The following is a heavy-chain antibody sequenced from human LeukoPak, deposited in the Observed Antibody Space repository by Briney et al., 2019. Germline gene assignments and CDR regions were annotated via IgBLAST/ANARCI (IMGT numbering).Heavy chain of an antibody. D-gene: IGHD6-19*01. Sequence: ASVKVSCKVFGYTLTELSMHWVRQAPGKGLEWMGGFDPEDGETIYAQKFQGRVTMTEDTSTDTAYMELSSLRSEDTAVYYCATLGAVAGSFDYWGQGTLVTVSS. J-gene: IGHJ4*02. CDR1: GYTLTELS. CDR3: ATLGAVAGSFDY. CDR2: FDPEDGET. V-gene: IGHV1-24*01.